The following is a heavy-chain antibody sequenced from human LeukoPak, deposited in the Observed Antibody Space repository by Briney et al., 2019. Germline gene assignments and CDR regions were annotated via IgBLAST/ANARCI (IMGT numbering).Heavy chain of an antibody. CDR2: ISVYNVNT. J-gene: IGHJ4*02. CDR1: GYTFTSYG. CDR3: ARDRDGYNGGDY. V-gene: IGHV1-18*01. Sequence: ASVKVSCKASGYTFTSYGISWVRQAPGQGLEWMGWISVYNVNTNYAQKLQGRVTMTTDTSTSTAYMELRSLRADDTAVYYCARDRDGYNGGDYWGQGTLVTVSS. D-gene: IGHD5-24*01.